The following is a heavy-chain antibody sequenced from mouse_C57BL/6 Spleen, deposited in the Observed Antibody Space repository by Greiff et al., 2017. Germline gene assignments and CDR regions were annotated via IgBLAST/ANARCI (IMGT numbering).Heavy chain of an antibody. Sequence: VQLQQSGAELMKPGASVKLSCKATGYTFTGYWIEWVKQRPGHGLEWIGEILPGSVSTNYNEKFKGKATFTADTSSNTAYMQLSSLTTEDSAIYYCAGRDGNYVDWYFDVWGTGTTVTVSS. V-gene: IGHV1-9*01. CDR2: ILPGSVST. D-gene: IGHD2-1*01. CDR1: GYTFTGYW. CDR3: AGRDGNYVDWYFDV. J-gene: IGHJ1*03.